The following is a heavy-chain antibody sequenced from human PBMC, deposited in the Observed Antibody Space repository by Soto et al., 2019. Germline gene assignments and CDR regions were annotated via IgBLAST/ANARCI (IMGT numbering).Heavy chain of an antibody. CDR1: GYSFTSYW. V-gene: IGHV5-51*01. CDR3: ARQIAWSPDNLNWFDP. CDR2: IYPGDSDT. D-gene: IGHD1-1*01. J-gene: IGHJ5*02. Sequence: GESLKISCKGSGYSFTSYWIGWVRQMPGKGLEWMGIIYPGDSDTRYSPSFQGQVTISADKSISTAYLQWSSLKASDTAMYYCARQIAWSPDNLNWFDPWGQGTLVTVSS.